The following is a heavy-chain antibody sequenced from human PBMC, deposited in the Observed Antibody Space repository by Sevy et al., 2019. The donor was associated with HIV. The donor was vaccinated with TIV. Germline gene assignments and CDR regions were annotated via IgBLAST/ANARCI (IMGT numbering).Heavy chain of an antibody. CDR2: IWYDGSNK. V-gene: IGHV3-33*01. CDR3: ASQGYCSGGSCYRYFDY. J-gene: IGHJ4*02. Sequence: GGALRLSCAASGFTFSSYGMHWVRQAPGKGLEWVAVIWYDGSNKYYADSVKGRFTISRDNSKNTLYLQMNSLRAEDTAVYYCASQGYCSGGSCYRYFDYWGQGTLVTVS. CDR1: GFTFSSYG. D-gene: IGHD2-15*01.